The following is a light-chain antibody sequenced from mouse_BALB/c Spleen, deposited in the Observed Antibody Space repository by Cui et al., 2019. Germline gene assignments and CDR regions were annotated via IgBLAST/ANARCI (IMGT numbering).Light chain of an antibody. V-gene: IGKV8-19*01. Sequence: DIVMTQSPSSLTVTAGEKVTMSCKSSQSLLNSGNQKNYLTWYQQKPGQPPKLLIYCASTRESGVPDRFTGSGSGTDFTLTISSVQAEDLAVYYCQNDYSYPLTFGAGTKLELK. CDR1: QSLLNSGNQKNY. J-gene: IGKJ5*01. CDR3: QNDYSYPLT. CDR2: CAS.